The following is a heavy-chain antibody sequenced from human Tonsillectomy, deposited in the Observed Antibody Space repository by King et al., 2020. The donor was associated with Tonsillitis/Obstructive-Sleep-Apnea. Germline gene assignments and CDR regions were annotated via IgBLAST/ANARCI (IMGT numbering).Heavy chain of an antibody. V-gene: IGHV3-11*05. CDR3: ARDHPAYSGTDHVRLDY. CDR2: ISSSGTYI. CDR1: GFTLSDYY. D-gene: IGHD1-26*01. Sequence: QLVQSGGGLVKPGGSLRLSCAASGFTLSDYYMSWIRQAPGKGLEWLSYISSSGTYINYADSVKGRFTISRDNAKNSLYLQMNSLRAEDTAVYYCARDHPAYSGTDHVRLDYWGQGSLVIVSS. J-gene: IGHJ4*02.